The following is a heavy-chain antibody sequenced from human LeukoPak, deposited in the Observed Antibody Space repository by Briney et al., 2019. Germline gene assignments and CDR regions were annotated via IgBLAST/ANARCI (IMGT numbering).Heavy chain of an antibody. CDR2: ISTTGST. CDR3: AREVEVATQFDY. CDR1: GGSISTHY. J-gene: IGHJ4*02. V-gene: IGHV4-4*07. Sequence: SETLSLTCTVSGGSISTHYWSWIRQPAGKGLEWLGRISTTGSTNYNPSLKSRVTMSIDTSKNQFSLKLSSVTAADTAVYYCAREVEVATQFDYWGQGTLVTVSS. D-gene: IGHD5-24*01.